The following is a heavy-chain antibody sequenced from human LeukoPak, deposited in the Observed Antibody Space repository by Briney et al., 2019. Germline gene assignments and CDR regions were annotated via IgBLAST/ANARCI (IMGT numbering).Heavy chain of an antibody. CDR3: AREQVVPAANVDSNWFDP. Sequence: PGGSLRLSCAASGFTFSSYSMNWVRQAPGKGLEWVSSISSSSSYIYYADSVKGRFTISRDNAKNSLYLQMNSLRAEDTAVYYCAREQVVPAANVDSNWFDPWGQGTLVTVSS. CDR2: ISSSSSYI. V-gene: IGHV3-21*01. CDR1: GFTFSSYS. D-gene: IGHD2-2*01. J-gene: IGHJ5*02.